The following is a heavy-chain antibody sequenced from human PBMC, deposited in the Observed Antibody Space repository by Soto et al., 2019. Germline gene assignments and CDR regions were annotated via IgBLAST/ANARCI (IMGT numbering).Heavy chain of an antibody. V-gene: IGHV3-53*02. CDR3: ARDNGKSEYGMDV. Sequence: EVQLVETGGGLIQPGGSLRLSCAASGFTVSSNYMSWVRQAPGKVLEWVSVIYSGGSTYYADSVKGRFTISRDNSKNTLYLQMNSLRAEDTAVYYCARDNGKSEYGMDVWGQGTTVTVSS. CDR2: IYSGGST. D-gene: IGHD2-8*01. J-gene: IGHJ6*02. CDR1: GFTVSSNY.